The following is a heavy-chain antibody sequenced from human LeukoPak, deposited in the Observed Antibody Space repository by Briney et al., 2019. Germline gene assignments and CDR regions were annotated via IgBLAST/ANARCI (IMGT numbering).Heavy chain of an antibody. Sequence: ASVKVSCKTSGYPFTTYEINWVRQAAGQGLEWMGWVHPNTGNTAYAQRFPGSVTMTRDTSISTAYMELSSLTSNDTAVYFCARGPRNDPWGQGTLVTVSS. CDR3: ARGPRNDP. J-gene: IGHJ5*02. CDR1: GYPFTTYE. D-gene: IGHD1-14*01. V-gene: IGHV1-8*01. CDR2: VHPNTGNT.